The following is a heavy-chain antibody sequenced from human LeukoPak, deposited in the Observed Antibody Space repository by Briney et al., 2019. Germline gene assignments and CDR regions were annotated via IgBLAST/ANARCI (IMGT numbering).Heavy chain of an antibody. D-gene: IGHD1-7*01. Sequence: GGSLRLSXAASGFTFSSYAMSWVRQAPGKGLEWVSAISGSGGSTYCADSVKGRFTISRDNSKNTLYMQMNSLRAEDTAVYYCAKQGRNYEVRDYWGQGILVTVSS. V-gene: IGHV3-23*01. CDR3: AKQGRNYEVRDY. J-gene: IGHJ4*02. CDR1: GFTFSSYA. CDR2: ISGSGGST.